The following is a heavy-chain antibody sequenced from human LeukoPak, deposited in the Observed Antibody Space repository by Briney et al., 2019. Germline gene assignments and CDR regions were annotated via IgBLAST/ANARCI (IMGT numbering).Heavy chain of an antibody. CDR1: GFTFSDYY. CDR3: ARSLEWQLVSHYYHGMDV. CDR2: ISSSGSTI. Sequence: GGSLRLSCAASGFTFSDYYMSWIRQAPVKVLEWVSYISSSGSTIYYADSVKGRFTISRDNAKNSLYLQMNSLRAEDTAVYYCARSLEWQLVSHYYHGMDVWGQGTTVTVSS. J-gene: IGHJ6*02. V-gene: IGHV3-11*01. D-gene: IGHD3-3*01.